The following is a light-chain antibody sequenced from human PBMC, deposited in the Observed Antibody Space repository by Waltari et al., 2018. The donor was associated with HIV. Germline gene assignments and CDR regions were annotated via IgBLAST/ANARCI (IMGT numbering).Light chain of an antibody. Sequence: DVVMTQSPLSLPVTLGQPASISCRSSQSLLHTDGNIYLNWFQQRPGQSPRRLIYKVSNRDSGVPDRFSGSGSGTDFTLKISRVEAEDVGVYYCMQGTHWPWTFGRGTKVEIK. CDR2: KVS. V-gene: IGKV2-30*02. J-gene: IGKJ1*01. CDR3: MQGTHWPWT. CDR1: QSLLHTDGNIY.